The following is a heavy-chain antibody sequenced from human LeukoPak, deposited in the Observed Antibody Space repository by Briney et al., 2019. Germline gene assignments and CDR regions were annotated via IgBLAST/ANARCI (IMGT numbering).Heavy chain of an antibody. CDR2: IYTSGST. J-gene: IGHJ3*02. Sequence: SGTLSLTCTGSGGFIRSYYWNWIRQPAGKGLDGIGRIYTSGSTNYNPSLKSRVTMSVDTSKNQFSLKLSSVTAADTAVYYCARDLHYYDSSGYYYSDAFDIWGQGTMVTVSS. D-gene: IGHD3-22*01. V-gene: IGHV4-4*07. CDR3: ARDLHYYDSSGYYYSDAFDI. CDR1: GGFIRSYY.